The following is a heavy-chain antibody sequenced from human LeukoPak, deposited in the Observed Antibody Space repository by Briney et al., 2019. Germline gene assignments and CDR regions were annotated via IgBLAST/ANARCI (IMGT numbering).Heavy chain of an antibody. V-gene: IGHV1-18*04. CDR1: GYTFTSYY. J-gene: IGHJ4*02. D-gene: IGHD2-15*01. Sequence: GASVKVSCKASGYTFTSYYMHWVRQAPGQGLEWMGWISAYNGNTNYAQKLQGRVTMTTDTSTSTAYMELRSLRSDDTAVYYCARGGSRSGGSLRTFDSWGQGTLVIVSS. CDR3: ARGGSRSGGSLRTFDS. CDR2: ISAYNGNT.